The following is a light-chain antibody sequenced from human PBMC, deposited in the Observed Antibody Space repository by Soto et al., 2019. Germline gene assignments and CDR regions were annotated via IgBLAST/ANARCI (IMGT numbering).Light chain of an antibody. CDR3: QQYHHWTIT. V-gene: IGKV3-15*01. CDR2: DAS. J-gene: IGKJ5*01. Sequence: EIVLTQSPATLSVSPGERATFSCWASQSVSSNLAWYRQKPGQAPRLLIYDASTRETGIPARVSGSGSWTDFTLTISGLQSADFAVYSCQQYHHWTITFGPGTRLEIK. CDR1: QSVSSN.